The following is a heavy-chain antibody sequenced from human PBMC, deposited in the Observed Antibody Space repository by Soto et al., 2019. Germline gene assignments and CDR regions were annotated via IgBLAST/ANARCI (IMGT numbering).Heavy chain of an antibody. Sequence: QVQLVESGGGVVQPGRSLRLSCAASGFTFSSYAMHWVRQAPGKGLEWVAVISYDGSNKYYADSVKGRFTISRDNSKNTLYLQMISLRAEDTAVYYCARGSPHYFDYWGQGTLVTVSS. J-gene: IGHJ4*02. CDR1: GFTFSSYA. CDR2: ISYDGSNK. V-gene: IGHV3-30-3*01. CDR3: ARGSPHYFDY.